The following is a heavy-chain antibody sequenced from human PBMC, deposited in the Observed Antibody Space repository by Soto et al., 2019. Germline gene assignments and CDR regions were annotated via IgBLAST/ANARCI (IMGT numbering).Heavy chain of an antibody. CDR2: ISSSGSTI. D-gene: IGHD1-26*01. CDR3: ARDQGGQSGNFIFDH. Sequence: PGGSLRLSCAASGFTFSDYYMSWMRQAPGKGLEWVSYISSSGSTIYYADSVKGRFTISRDNAKNSLYLQMNSLRADDTAVYYCARDQGGQSGNFIFDHWGQGALVTVSS. V-gene: IGHV3-11*04. CDR1: GFTFSDYY. J-gene: IGHJ4*02.